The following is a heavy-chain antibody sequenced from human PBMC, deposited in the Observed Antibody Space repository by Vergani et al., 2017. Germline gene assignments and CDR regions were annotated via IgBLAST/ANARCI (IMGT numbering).Heavy chain of an antibody. V-gene: IGHV1-2*02. CDR3: ARDRVVRGAYGMDV. CDR2: INPNSGGT. J-gene: IGHJ6*02. CDR1: GYTFTGYY. D-gene: IGHD3-10*01. Sequence: QVQLVQSGAEVKKPGASVTVSCKASGYTFTGYYMHWVRQAPGQGLGWMGWINPNSGGTNYAQKFQGRVAMTRDTSISTAYMELSSLRSEDTAVYYCARDRVVRGAYGMDVRGQGTTVTVSS.